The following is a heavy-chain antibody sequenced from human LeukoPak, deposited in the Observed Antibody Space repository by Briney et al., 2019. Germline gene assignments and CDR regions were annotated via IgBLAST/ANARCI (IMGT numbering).Heavy chain of an antibody. Sequence: SVKVSCKASGGTFSSYAISWVRQAPGQGLEWMGGIIPIFGTANYAQKFQGRVTITADESTSTAYMELSRLRSDDTAVYYCGINRPGKALDIWGQGTMVTVSS. CDR1: GGTFSSYA. D-gene: IGHD3-10*01. V-gene: IGHV1-69*13. J-gene: IGHJ3*02. CDR2: IIPIFGTA. CDR3: GINRPGKALDI.